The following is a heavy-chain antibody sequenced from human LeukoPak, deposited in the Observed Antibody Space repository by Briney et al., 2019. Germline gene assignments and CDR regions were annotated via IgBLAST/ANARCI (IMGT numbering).Heavy chain of an antibody. D-gene: IGHD6-13*01. CDR1: GFTFRNAG. CDR3: AIREPIGY. Sequence: GGSLRLSCAVSGFTFRNAGMNWVRQAPGKGLEWVAVISYDGSNKYYADSVKGRFTISRDNSKSTLYLQMNSLRVEDTAIYYCAIREPIGYWGQGSLVTVSP. J-gene: IGHJ4*02. V-gene: IGHV3-30*12. CDR2: ISYDGSNK.